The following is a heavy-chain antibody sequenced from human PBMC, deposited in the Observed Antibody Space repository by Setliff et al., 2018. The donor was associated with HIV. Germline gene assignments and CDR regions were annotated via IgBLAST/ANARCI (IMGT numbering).Heavy chain of an antibody. Sequence: PSETLSLTCTVSGGSISSGDYFLSWIRQAPGKGLEWIGCIYYSGSTNYNPSLKSRVTISVDTSKNQFSLKVNSVTAADTAVYYCARSVYGSGTYPLDIWGLGILVTVSS. CDR2: IYYSGST. J-gene: IGHJ4*02. V-gene: IGHV4-30-4*08. D-gene: IGHD3-10*01. CDR1: GGSISSGDYF. CDR3: ARSVYGSGTYPLDI.